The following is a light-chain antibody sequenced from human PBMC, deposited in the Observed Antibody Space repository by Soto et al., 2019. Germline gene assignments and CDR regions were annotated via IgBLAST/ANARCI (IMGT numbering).Light chain of an antibody. CDR3: QQRSNWPSIT. CDR2: DAS. CDR1: QSVSSY. V-gene: IGKV3-11*01. J-gene: IGKJ5*01. Sequence: EIVLTQSPATLSLSPGERATLSCRASQSVSSYLAWYQQKPGQAPRLLIYDASTRATGIPARFSGSGSGTDFTLTINSLEPEDSAVYYCQQRSNWPSITFGQGTRLEIK.